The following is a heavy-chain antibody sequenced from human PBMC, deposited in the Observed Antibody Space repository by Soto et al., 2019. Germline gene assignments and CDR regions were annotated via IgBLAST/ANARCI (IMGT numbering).Heavy chain of an antibody. D-gene: IGHD6-19*01. Sequence: SETLSLTCTVSGGSISSYYWSWIRQPPGKGLEWIGYIYYSGSTNYNPSPKSRVTISVDTSKNQFSLKLSSVTAADTAVYYCARDMSSGWLDYWGQGTLVTVSS. CDR3: ARDMSSGWLDY. CDR1: GGSISSYY. CDR2: IYYSGST. J-gene: IGHJ4*02. V-gene: IGHV4-59*01.